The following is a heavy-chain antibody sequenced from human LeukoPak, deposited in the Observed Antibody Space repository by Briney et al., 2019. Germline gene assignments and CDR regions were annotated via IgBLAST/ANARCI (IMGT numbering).Heavy chain of an antibody. Sequence: GGSLRLSCAASGFTFSSYTMKWVRQAPGKGLEWVSSISGSSSYIYYADSVKGRFTISRDNAKNSLYLQMNSLRAEDTAVYYCARGNNWFDPWGQGTLVTVSS. J-gene: IGHJ5*02. CDR2: ISGSSSYI. CDR1: GFTFSSYT. V-gene: IGHV3-21*01. CDR3: ARGNNWFDP.